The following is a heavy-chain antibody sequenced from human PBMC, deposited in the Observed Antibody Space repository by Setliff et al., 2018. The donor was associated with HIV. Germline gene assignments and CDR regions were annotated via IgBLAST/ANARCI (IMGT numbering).Heavy chain of an antibody. D-gene: IGHD2-15*01. CDR2: ISFDGTNK. CDR3: ARDRSYGGSPYFYYYMDV. CDR1: GFTFSGYA. J-gene: IGHJ6*03. V-gene: IGHV3-30*04. Sequence: LRLSCAASGFTFSGYAMHWVRQAPGKGLEWVSVISFDGTNKYYVESVKGRFTISRDNSKNTLYLQMNNLRPEDTAVYYCARDRSYGGSPYFYYYMDVWGKGTTVTVSS.